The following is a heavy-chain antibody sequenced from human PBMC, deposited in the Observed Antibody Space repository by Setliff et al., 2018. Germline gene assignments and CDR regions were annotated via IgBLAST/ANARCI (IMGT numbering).Heavy chain of an antibody. Sequence: ASVKVSCKASGGTFSSYGISWVRQAPGQGLEWMGGTIPMFGSTNYAQKFQDRVTIITDESTSTAYMELSSLRIEDTAVYYCAREGVDTRSSTDYRYYMDVWGKGTTGTVS. D-gene: IGHD5-18*01. CDR2: TIPMFGST. J-gene: IGHJ6*03. CDR1: GGTFSSYG. V-gene: IGHV1-69*05. CDR3: AREGVDTRSSTDYRYYMDV.